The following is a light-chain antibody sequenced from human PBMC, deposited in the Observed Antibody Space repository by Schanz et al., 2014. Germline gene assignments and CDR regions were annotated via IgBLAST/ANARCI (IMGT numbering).Light chain of an antibody. J-gene: IGLJ2*01. V-gene: IGLV2-8*01. Sequence: QSVLTQPPSASGSPGQSVTISCTGTSSAVGASNYVSWYQQHPGKAPKLMIYEVTKRPSGVPNRFSGSKSGNTASLTVSGLQADDEADYYCAAWDDSLSGLVFG. CDR1: SSAVGASNY. CDR3: AAWDDSLSGLV. CDR2: EVT.